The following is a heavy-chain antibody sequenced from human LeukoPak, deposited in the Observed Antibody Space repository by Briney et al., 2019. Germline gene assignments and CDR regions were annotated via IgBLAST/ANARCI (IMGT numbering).Heavy chain of an antibody. V-gene: IGHV4-4*07. D-gene: IGHD2-2*01. CDR3: ARERSSRQPKYYFDY. CDR2: IYTSGST. CDR1: GGSFSGYY. Sequence: SETLSLTCAVYGGSFSGYYWSWIRQPAGKGLEWIGRIYTSGSTNYNPSLKSRVTMSVDTSKNQFSLKLSSVTAADTAVYYCARERSSRQPKYYFDYWGQGTLVTVSS. J-gene: IGHJ4*02.